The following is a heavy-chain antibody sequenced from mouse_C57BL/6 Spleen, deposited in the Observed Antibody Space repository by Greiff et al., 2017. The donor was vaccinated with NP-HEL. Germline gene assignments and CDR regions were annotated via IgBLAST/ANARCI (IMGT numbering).Heavy chain of an antibody. CDR3: ASGGSPYAMDY. D-gene: IGHD1-1*02. CDR2: IDPSDSYT. Sequence: VQLQQPGAELVMPGASVKLSCKASGYTFTSYWMHWVKQRPGQGLEWIGEIDPSDSYTNYNQKFKGKSTLTVDKSSSTAYMQLSSLTSEDSAVYHCASGGSPYAMDYWGQGTSVTVSS. CDR1: GYTFTSYW. J-gene: IGHJ4*01. V-gene: IGHV1-69*01.